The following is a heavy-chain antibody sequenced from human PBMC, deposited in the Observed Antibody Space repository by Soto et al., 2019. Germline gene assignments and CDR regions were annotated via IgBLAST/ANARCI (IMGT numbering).Heavy chain of an antibody. CDR2: ISPYSGNT. V-gene: IGHV1-18*03. D-gene: IGHD4-17*01. CDR1: GYSFSNYA. CDR3: ARGHRDYVQYFFDI. J-gene: IGHJ4*02. Sequence: ASVKVPCKASGYSFSNYAINWVRQAPGQGLEWLGWISPYSGNTNSAQNFQGRVTLTTDTSTSTAYMELGSLRADDLAIYYCARGHRDYVQYFFDIWGQGAPVTVSS.